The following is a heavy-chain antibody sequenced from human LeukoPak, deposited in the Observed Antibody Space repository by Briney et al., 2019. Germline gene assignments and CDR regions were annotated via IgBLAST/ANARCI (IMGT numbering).Heavy chain of an antibody. V-gene: IGHV4-30-4*08. CDR2: IYYSGST. Sequence: PSETLSLTCTVSGGSISSGDYSWSWIRQPPGKGLECIGYIYYSGSTYYNPSLKSRVTISVDTSKNQFSLKLSSVTAADTAVYYCARVPRGFDSYYYYMDVWGKGTTVTVSS. D-gene: IGHD3-10*01. CDR1: GGSISSGDYS. J-gene: IGHJ6*03. CDR3: ARVPRGFDSYYYYMDV.